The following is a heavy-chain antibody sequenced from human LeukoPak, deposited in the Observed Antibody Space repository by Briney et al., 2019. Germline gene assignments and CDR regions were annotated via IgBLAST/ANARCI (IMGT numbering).Heavy chain of an antibody. CDR3: ARAPCSSTSCYNYFDY. D-gene: IGHD2-2*02. J-gene: IGHJ4*02. CDR2: IYTSGST. CDR1: GGSISSGSYY. V-gene: IGHV4-61*02. Sequence: SETLSLTCTVSGGSISSGSYYWSWIRQPAGKGLEWIGRIYTSGSTNYNPSLKSRVTISVDTSKNQFSLKLSSVTAADTAVYYCARAPCSSTSCYNYFDYWGQGTLVTVSS.